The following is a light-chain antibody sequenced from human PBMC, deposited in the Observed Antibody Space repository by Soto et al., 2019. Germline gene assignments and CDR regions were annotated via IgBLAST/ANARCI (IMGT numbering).Light chain of an antibody. CDR3: QHYNSYSEA. V-gene: IGKV1-5*03. CDR1: QSITPW. J-gene: IGKJ1*01. CDR2: QAY. Sequence: EIQMTQSPSTLSASVGDRFTITCMASQSITPWLAWYQQKPGKVPKLLIYQAYSLESGVTSRFSGSGSGTEFTLTISSLQPDDFATYYCQHYNSYSEAFGQGTKVEIK.